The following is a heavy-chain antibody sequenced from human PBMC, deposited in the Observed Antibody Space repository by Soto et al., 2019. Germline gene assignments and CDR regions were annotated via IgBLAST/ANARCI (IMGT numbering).Heavy chain of an antibody. D-gene: IGHD3-10*01. CDR1: GGSISSYY. J-gene: IGHJ6*03. Sequence: PSETLSLTCTVSGGSISSYYWSWIRQPPGKGLEWIGYIYYSGGTNYNPSLKSRVTISVDTSKNQFSLKLSSVTAADTAVYYCARGQMEWFGELLSPGYYMDVWGKGTTVTVSS. CDR3: ARGQMEWFGELLSPGYYMDV. CDR2: IYYSGGT. V-gene: IGHV4-59*01.